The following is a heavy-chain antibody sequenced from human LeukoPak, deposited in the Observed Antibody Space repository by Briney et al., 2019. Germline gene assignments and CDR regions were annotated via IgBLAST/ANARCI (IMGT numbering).Heavy chain of an antibody. Sequence: GGSLRLSCAASGFTVSSNYMSWVRQAPGKGLEWVSVIYSGGSTYYADSVKGRFTISRDNSKNTLYLQMNSLRAEDTAVYYCARSATAMVIPGAFDIWGQGTMVTVSS. D-gene: IGHD5-18*01. CDR2: IYSGGST. V-gene: IGHV3-53*01. CDR3: ARSATAMVIPGAFDI. CDR1: GFTVSSNY. J-gene: IGHJ3*02.